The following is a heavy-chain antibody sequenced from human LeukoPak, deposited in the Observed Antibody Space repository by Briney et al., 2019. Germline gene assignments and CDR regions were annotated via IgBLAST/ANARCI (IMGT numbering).Heavy chain of an antibody. CDR2: TNSDGSST. V-gene: IGHV3-74*01. CDR1: GFTFSSYW. D-gene: IGHD3-10*01. CDR3: AKDVGVGDYYGSGSYYFDAFDI. J-gene: IGHJ3*02. Sequence: GGSLRLSCAASGFTFSSYWMHWVRQAPGKGLVWVSRTNSDGSSTSYADSVKGRFTISRDNSKNTLYLQMNSLRAEDTAVYYCAKDVGVGDYYGSGSYYFDAFDIWGQGTMVTVSS.